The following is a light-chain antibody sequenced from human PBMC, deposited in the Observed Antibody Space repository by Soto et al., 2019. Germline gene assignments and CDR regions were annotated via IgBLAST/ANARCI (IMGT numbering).Light chain of an antibody. Sequence: EIVLTQSPGTLSLSPGERATLSCRASQSVSSSYLAWNQQKPGQAPRLLIYGASSRATGIPDRFSGSGSGTDFTLTISSLQPKDFATYYCQQSYSTPTFGQGTKV. CDR3: QQSYSTPT. CDR1: QSVSSSY. J-gene: IGKJ1*01. V-gene: IGKV3-20*01. CDR2: GAS.